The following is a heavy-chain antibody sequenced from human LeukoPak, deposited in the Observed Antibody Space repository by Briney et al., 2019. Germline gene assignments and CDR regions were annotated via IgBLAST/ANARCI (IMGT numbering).Heavy chain of an antibody. D-gene: IGHD6-19*01. CDR3: ARLVGYSSGWWVDY. CDR1: GGSISSYY. CDR2: MYYSGST. Sequence: SETLSLTCTVSGGSISSYYWNWIRQPPGKGLEWIGYMYYSGSTNYNPSLKSRVTISVDTSKNQFSLKLSSVTAADTAVYYCARLVGYSSGWWVDYWGQGTLVTVSS. J-gene: IGHJ4*02. V-gene: IGHV4-59*01.